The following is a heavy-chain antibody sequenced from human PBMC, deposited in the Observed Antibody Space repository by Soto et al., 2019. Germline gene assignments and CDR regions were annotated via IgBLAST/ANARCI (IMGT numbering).Heavy chain of an antibody. CDR2: MNPNSGNT. V-gene: IGHV1-8*01. D-gene: IGHD5-12*01. CDR3: ARAQVATIQLYCYYGMDV. Sequence: ASVKVSCKSSGYTFTSYDINWVRQATGQGLEWMGWMNPNSGNTGYAQKFQGRVTMTRNTSISTAYMELSSLRSEDTAVYYCARAQVATIQLYCYYGMDVWGQGTTVTVSS. J-gene: IGHJ6*02. CDR1: GYTFTSYD.